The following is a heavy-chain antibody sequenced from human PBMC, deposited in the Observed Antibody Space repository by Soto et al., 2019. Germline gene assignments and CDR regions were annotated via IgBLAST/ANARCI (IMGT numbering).Heavy chain of an antibody. J-gene: IGHJ4*02. CDR3: ARVRVGATTSFDY. CDR2: INAGNGNT. Sequence: GASVKVSCKASGYTFTSYAMRWVRQAPGQRPEWMGWINAGNGNTKYSQKFQGRFTITRDTSASTAYMELSSLRSEDTAVYYCARVRVGATTSFDYWGQGTLVTVS. D-gene: IGHD1-26*01. V-gene: IGHV1-3*01. CDR1: GYTFTSYA.